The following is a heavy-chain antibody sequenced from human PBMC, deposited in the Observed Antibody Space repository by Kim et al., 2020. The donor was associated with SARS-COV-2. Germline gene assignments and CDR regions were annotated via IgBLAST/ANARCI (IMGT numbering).Heavy chain of an antibody. CDR3: ARVGSWYDLSYCFDY. V-gene: IGHV4-61*01. D-gene: IGHD6-13*01. CDR2: IYYSGST. J-gene: IGHJ4*02. Sequence: SETLSLTCTVSGGSVSSGSYYWSWIRQPPGKGLEWIGYIYYSGSTNYNPSLKSRVTISVDTSKTQFSLKLSSVTAADTAVYYCARVGSWYDLSYCFDYWGQGTLVTVSS. CDR1: GGSVSSGSYY.